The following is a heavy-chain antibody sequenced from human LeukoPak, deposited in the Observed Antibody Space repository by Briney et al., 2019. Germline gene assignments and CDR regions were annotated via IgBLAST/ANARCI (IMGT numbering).Heavy chain of an antibody. CDR2: IYPDDSDT. V-gene: IGHV5-51*01. CDR3: ARHHGDGYSYGAIDY. D-gene: IGHD5-18*01. J-gene: IGHJ4*02. Sequence: GESLKISCQGSGYSFTSYWIGWVRQMPGRGLEWMGIIYPDDSDTRYSPSFQGQVTISADKSISTAYLQWSSLKASDTAMYYCARHHGDGYSYGAIDYWGQGTLVTVSS. CDR1: GYSFTSYW.